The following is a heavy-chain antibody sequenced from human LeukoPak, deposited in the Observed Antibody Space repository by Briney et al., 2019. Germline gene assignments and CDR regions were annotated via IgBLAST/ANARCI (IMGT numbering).Heavy chain of an antibody. CDR1: GFTFSSYG. D-gene: IGHD6-19*01. J-gene: IGHJ4*02. V-gene: IGHV3-30*06. CDR3: ARAVAGAYYFDY. CDR2: ISYDGSNK. Sequence: GGSLRLSCAASGFTFSSYGMHWVRQAPGKGLEWVAVISYDGSNKYYADFVKGRFTISRDNSKNTLYLQMNSLRAEDTAVYYCARAVAGAYYFDYWGQGTLVTVSS.